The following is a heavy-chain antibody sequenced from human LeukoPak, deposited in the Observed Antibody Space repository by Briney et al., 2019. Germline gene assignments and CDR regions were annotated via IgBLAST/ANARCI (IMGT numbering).Heavy chain of an antibody. CDR3: ARDGEAGYYDFWSGYYIS. J-gene: IGHJ3*01. CDR1: GFTFSSYW. CDR2: IKQDGSEK. Sequence: QAGGSLRLSCAASGFTFSSYWMSWVRQAPGKGLEWVANIKQDGSEKYYVDSVKGRFTIPRDNAKNSLYLQMNSLRAEDTAVYYCARDGEAGYYDFWSGYYISWGQGTMVTASS. D-gene: IGHD3-3*01. V-gene: IGHV3-7*01.